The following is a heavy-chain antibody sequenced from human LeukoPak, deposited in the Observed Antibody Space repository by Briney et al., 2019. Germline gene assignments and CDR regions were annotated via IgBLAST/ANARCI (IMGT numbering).Heavy chain of an antibody. Sequence: SETLSLTCTVSGGSISSGGYYWSWIRQHPGKGLEWIGYIYYSGSTYYNPSLKSRVTISVDTSKNQFSLKLSSVTAADTAVYYCARDFGGPNYGSGSYTYYYYGMDVWGQGTTVTVSS. CDR2: IYYSGST. V-gene: IGHV4-31*03. J-gene: IGHJ6*02. CDR3: ARDFGGPNYGSGSYTYYYYGMDV. CDR1: GGSISSGGYY. D-gene: IGHD3-10*01.